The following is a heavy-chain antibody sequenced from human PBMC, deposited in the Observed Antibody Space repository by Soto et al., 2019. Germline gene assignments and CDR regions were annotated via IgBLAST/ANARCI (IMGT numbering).Heavy chain of an antibody. CDR3: ARYRREAVAGYTLDN. CDR2: FYNSGST. D-gene: IGHD6-13*01. V-gene: IGHV4-59*01. CDR1: GGSISSNY. J-gene: IGHJ4*02. Sequence: PSETLSLTCTVSGGSISSNYWTWIRQPPGKGLEWIGYFYNSGSTNYNPSLKSRVTISADTSKSQFSLKVNSMTAADTAVYYCARYRREAVAGYTLDNWGQGMLVTVSS.